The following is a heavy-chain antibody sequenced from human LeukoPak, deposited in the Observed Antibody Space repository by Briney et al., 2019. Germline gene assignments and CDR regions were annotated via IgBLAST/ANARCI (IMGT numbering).Heavy chain of an antibody. CDR1: GFTFDDYA. J-gene: IGHJ4*02. CDR2: ISGDGGST. V-gene: IGHV3-43*02. D-gene: IGHD3-22*01. Sequence: GGSLRLSCAASGFTFDDYAMHWVRQAPGKGLEWVSLISGDGGSTYYADSVKGRFTISRDNSKNSLYLQMNSLRTEDTALYYCAEVLGYYDSSGYYQEGGFDYWGQGTLVTVSS. CDR3: AEVLGYYDSSGYYQEGGFDY.